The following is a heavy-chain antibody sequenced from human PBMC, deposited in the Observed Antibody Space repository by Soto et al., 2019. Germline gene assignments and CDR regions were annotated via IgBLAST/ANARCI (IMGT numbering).Heavy chain of an antibody. V-gene: IGHV4-34*01. CDR2: INHSGIT. D-gene: IGHD3-10*01. CDR1: GWSFIGYY. J-gene: IGHJ6*02. Sequence: SAPLSLTCAFYGWSFIGYYWSWISQPPGKGLDWIGEINHSGITNYNPSLKSRVTISVDTSKNQFSLKLSSVTAADTAVYYCARLRPITMVRGVIIASYYYYGMDVWGQGTTVTVSS. CDR3: ARLRPITMVRGVIIASYYYYGMDV.